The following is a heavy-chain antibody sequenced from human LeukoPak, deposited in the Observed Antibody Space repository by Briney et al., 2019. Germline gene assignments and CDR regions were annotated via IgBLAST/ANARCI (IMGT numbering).Heavy chain of an antibody. Sequence: ASVNASCKASGYTFTGYYMHWVRQAPGQGLEWMGWISPNSGGTNYAQKFQGRVTMTRDTSISTAYMELSRLRSDDTAVYYSARVSIRSSGGWLVSFDYWGQGTLVTVSS. J-gene: IGHJ4*02. CDR3: ARVSIRSSGGWLVSFDY. CDR1: GYTFTGYY. CDR2: ISPNSGGT. D-gene: IGHD6-19*01. V-gene: IGHV1-2*02.